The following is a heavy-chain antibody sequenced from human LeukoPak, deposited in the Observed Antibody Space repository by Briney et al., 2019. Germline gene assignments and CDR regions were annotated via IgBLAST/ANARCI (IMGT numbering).Heavy chain of an antibody. CDR2: IWYDGNNK. D-gene: IGHD4-17*01. V-gene: IGHV3-33*01. CDR3: VGAYGDYLSY. J-gene: IGHJ4*02. CDR1: GFNFSTYG. Sequence: GGSLRLSCAASGFNFSTYGMHWVRQAPGKGLEWVAVIWYDGNNKYYADSVKGRFTISRDNSKNTLSLQMDSLRVEDTAVYCCVGAYGDYLSYWGQGTLVTVST.